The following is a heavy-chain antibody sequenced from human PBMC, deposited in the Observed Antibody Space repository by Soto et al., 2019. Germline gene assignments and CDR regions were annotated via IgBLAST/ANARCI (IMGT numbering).Heavy chain of an antibody. CDR1: GFAFIDYY. V-gene: IGHV3-11*01. CDR2: ISSSGSTI. CDR3: ARDYLTDWFDP. Sequence: PWGSLRLSCAASGFAFIDYYIIFSRQSPGKGLEWVSYISSSGSTIYYADSVKGRFTISRDNAKNSLYLQMNSLRAEDTAVYYCARDYLTDWFDPWGQGTLVTVS. J-gene: IGHJ5*02. D-gene: IGHD3-16*01.